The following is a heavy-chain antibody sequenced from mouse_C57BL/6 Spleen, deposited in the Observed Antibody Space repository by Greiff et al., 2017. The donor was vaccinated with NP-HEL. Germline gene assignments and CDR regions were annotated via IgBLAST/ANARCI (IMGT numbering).Heavy chain of an antibody. CDR1: GYTFTRYW. Sequence: VQLQQPGAELVRPGSSVKLSCTASGYTFTRYWMAWVPQSPGQGLEWIGNIYPSDSETHYNQKFKDKATLTVDKSSSTAYMQLSSLTSEDSAVYYCARASSGFAYWGQGTLVTVSA. J-gene: IGHJ3*01. D-gene: IGHD3-2*02. V-gene: IGHV1-61*01. CDR2: IYPSDSET. CDR3: ARASSGFAY.